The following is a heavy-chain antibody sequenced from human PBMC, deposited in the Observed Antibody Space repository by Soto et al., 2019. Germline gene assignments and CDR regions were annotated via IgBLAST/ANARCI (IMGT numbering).Heavy chain of an antibody. CDR2: MNPNSGNT. CDR3: ARVRKYDFWSGYPPPDY. J-gene: IGHJ4*02. D-gene: IGHD3-3*01. Sequence: ASVKVSCKASGYTFTSYDINWVRQATGQGFEWKGWMNPNSGNTGYAQKFQGRVTMTRNTSISTAYMELSSLRSEDTAVYYCARVRKYDFWSGYPPPDYWGQGTLVTVSS. V-gene: IGHV1-8*01. CDR1: GYTFTSYD.